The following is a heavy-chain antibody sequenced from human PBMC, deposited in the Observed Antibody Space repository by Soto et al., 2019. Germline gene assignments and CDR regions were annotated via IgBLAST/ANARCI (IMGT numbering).Heavy chain of an antibody. J-gene: IGHJ6*02. Sequence: ASVKVSCKASGYTFTGYYMHWVRQAPGQGLEWMGWINPNSGGTNYAQKFQGWVTMTRDTSISTAYMELSRLRSDDTAVYYCARGITIFGVVITHYYGMDVWGQGTTVTVS. CDR2: INPNSGGT. CDR3: ARGITIFGVVITHYYGMDV. CDR1: GYTFTGYY. D-gene: IGHD3-3*01. V-gene: IGHV1-2*04.